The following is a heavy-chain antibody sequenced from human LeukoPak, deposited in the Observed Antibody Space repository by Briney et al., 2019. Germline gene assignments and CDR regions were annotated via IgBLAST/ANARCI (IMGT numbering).Heavy chain of an antibody. Sequence: SETLSLTCTASGGSISSGGYYWSWIRQPPGKGLEWIGYIYHSGSTYYSPSLKRRVTISVDRSKNQFSLKLSSVTAADTAVYYCARDERSHDCSSTSCSFYYWGKGTLVTVCS. D-gene: IGHD2-2*01. CDR3: ARDERSHDCSSTSCSFYY. V-gene: IGHV4-30-2*01. CDR1: GGSISSGGYY. CDR2: IYHSGST. J-gene: IGHJ4*02.